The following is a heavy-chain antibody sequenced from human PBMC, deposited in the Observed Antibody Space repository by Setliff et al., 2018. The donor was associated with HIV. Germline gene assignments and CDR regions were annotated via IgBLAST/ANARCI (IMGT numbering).Heavy chain of an antibody. D-gene: IGHD6-13*01. V-gene: IGHV1-18*01. Sequence: ASVKVSCKASGYSFSSHGVSWVRQAPGQGLEWVGWISSYTGKTKYAQNVQGRVTLTTDTSTSTAYMDLRSLRPDDTAVYYCAKDISASALYYYGMDVWGQGTTVTVSS. CDR2: ISSYTGKT. J-gene: IGHJ6*02. CDR1: GYSFSSHG. CDR3: AKDISASALYYYGMDV.